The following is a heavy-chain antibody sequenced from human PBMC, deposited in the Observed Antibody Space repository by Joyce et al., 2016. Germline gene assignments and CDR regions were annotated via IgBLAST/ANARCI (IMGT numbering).Heavy chain of an antibody. V-gene: IGHV1-24*01. CDR2: FEPEDGET. D-gene: IGHD3-16*01. CDR3: VGGIGSTFDY. J-gene: IGHJ4*02. CDR1: GDTLTELS. Sequence: QVQLVQSGAEVKKPGASVRVPCKVSGDTLTELSMHWVRQAPGKGLGWMGGFEPEDGETIYAQKFQGRITMTEDTATDISYMELSSMRSDDTAVYYCVGGIGSTFDYWGQGTLVTVSS.